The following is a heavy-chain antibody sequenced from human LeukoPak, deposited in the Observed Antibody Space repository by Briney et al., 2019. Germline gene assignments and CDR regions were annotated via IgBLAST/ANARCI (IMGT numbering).Heavy chain of an antibody. CDR1: GYTFTSYY. J-gene: IGHJ4*02. Sequence: ASVKVSCKASGYTFTSYYMHWVRQAPGQGLEWMRIINPSGGSTSYAQKFQGRVTMTRDTSTSTVYMELSSLRSEDTAVYYCARDTLPSIAVAGTFDYWGQGTLVTVSS. CDR3: ARDTLPSIAVAGTFDY. V-gene: IGHV1-46*01. CDR2: INPSGGST. D-gene: IGHD6-19*01.